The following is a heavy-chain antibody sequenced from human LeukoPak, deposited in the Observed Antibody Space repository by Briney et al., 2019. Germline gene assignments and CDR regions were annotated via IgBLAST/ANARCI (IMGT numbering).Heavy chain of an antibody. J-gene: IGHJ4*02. CDR3: ATSYGYDY. D-gene: IGHD5-18*01. CDR1: GFTFSSYA. V-gene: IGHV3-23*01. CDR2: ISGSGSST. Sequence: GGSLRLSCAAPGFTFSSYAMSWVRQAPRKGLEWVSAISGSGSSTYYADSVKGRFTISRDNSKNTLYLQMNSLRAEDTAVYYCATSYGYDYWGQGTLVTVSS.